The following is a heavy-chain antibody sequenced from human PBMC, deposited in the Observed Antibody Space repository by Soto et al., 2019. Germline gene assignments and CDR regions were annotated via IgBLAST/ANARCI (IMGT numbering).Heavy chain of an antibody. CDR2: ITWNSDYI. Sequence: GGSLRLSCAASGFIFDDYVMHWVRQAPGKGLEWVSSITWNSDYIGYADSVKGRFTISRDNAKKSLYLQMTSLRPEDTALYYCARAGNLRGHFDLWGHGTLVTVSS. J-gene: IGHJ4*01. D-gene: IGHD4-17*01. CDR3: ARAGNLRGHFDL. CDR1: GFIFDDYV. V-gene: IGHV3-9*01.